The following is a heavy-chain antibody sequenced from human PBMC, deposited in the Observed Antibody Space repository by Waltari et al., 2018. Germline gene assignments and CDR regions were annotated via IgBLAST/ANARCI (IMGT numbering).Heavy chain of an antibody. D-gene: IGHD5-12*01. CDR2: MKQDGSEK. J-gene: IGHJ4*02. CDR3: ARSLSEDIVPTTGVFFDY. CDR1: GFTCRSYW. V-gene: IGHV3-7*01. Sequence: EVQLVESGGDLVQPGGSLRLSCAASGFTCRSYWMGWVPQATGKGREWGANMKQDGSEKFYVDSVKGRLTISRDNAKNSLYLQMNGLRVEDTAVYYCARSLSEDIVPTTGVFFDYWGQGSLVTVSS.